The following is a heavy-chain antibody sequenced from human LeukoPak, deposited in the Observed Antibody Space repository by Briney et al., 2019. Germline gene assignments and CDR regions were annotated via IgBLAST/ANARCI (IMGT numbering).Heavy chain of an antibody. V-gene: IGHV6-1*01. Sequence: SQTLSLTCAISGXSVSSKSSAWNWIRQSPSGGLESLGRTFYRSKWHNDYALSVKSRITINPDTSKNQFSLQLRSVTPEDTAVYYCASFATDKQTDYWGQGTLVTVSS. J-gene: IGHJ4*02. CDR1: GXSVSSKSSA. D-gene: IGHD1-1*01. CDR3: ASFATDKQTDY. CDR2: TFYRSKWHN.